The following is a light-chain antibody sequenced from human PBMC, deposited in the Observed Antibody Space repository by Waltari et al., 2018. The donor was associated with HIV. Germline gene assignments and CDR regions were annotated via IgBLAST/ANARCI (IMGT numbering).Light chain of an antibody. Sequence: QSELTQPPSASGTPGQRVTFSCSGSSSNIGSNAVNWYQHPPGTAPKLLIYNNNQRPSGVPDRFSGSKAGTSASLAIPGLQSEDEADYYCAAWDDSLHGGVFGTGTKVTVL. CDR3: AAWDDSLHGGV. J-gene: IGLJ1*01. CDR2: NNN. CDR1: SSNIGSNA. V-gene: IGLV1-44*01.